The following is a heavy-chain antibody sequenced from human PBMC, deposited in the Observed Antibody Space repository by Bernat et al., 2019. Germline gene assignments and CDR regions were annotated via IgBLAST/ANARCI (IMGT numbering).Heavy chain of an antibody. CDR2: IYYSGST. CDR1: GGSISSSSYY. J-gene: IGHJ1*01. CDR3: AVEAGAGTEYFQH. D-gene: IGHD6-19*01. Sequence: QLQLQESGPGLVKPSETLSLTCTVSGGSISSSSYYWGWIRQPPGKGLEWIGSIYYSGSTYYNPSLESRVTISVDTSKNQFSRKLSSVTAADTDVYYCAVEAGAGTEYFQHWGQGTLVTVSA. V-gene: IGHV4-39*01.